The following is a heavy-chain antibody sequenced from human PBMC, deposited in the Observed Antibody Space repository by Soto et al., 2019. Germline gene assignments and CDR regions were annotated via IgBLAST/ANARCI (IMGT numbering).Heavy chain of an antibody. CDR3: ATKGPLGGNRPIYYGMDV. V-gene: IGHV1-24*01. J-gene: IGHJ6*02. CDR2: FDPEDGET. D-gene: IGHD3-10*01. Sequence: ASVKVSCKVSGYTLTELSMHWVRQAPGKGLEWMGGFDPEDGETIYAQKFQGRVTMTEDTSTDTAYMELSSLRSEDTAVYYCATKGPLGGNRPIYYGMDVWGQGTTVTVSS. CDR1: GYTLTELS.